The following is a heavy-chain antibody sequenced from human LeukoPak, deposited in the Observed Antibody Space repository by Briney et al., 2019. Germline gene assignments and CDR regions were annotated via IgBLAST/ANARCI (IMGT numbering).Heavy chain of an antibody. V-gene: IGHV1-2*02. D-gene: IGHD2-2*01. Sequence: GASVKVSCKASGYTFTGYYMHWVRQALGQGLEWMAWINPNSGGTYYAQNFHDRITMTRDTSISTAYMELSRLRSDDTAIYYCARANALYCSSTSCLFDYWGQGTLVTVSS. CDR3: ARANALYCSSTSCLFDY. J-gene: IGHJ4*02. CDR2: INPNSGGT. CDR1: GYTFTGYY.